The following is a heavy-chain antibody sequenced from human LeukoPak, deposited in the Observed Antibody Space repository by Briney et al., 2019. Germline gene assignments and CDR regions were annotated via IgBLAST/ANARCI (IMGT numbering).Heavy chain of an antibody. D-gene: IGHD3-10*01. CDR3: AKLSLSGRSQSADY. CDR2: VSTNGDVT. CDR1: GLTFNSHS. J-gene: IGHJ4*02. V-gene: IGHV3-23*01. Sequence: GGSLRLTCVASGLTFNSHSMSWVRQAPGMGLEWVSVVSTNGDVTFYADSVKGRFTISRDNSKNTLFLQMNSLRAEDTAVYYCAKLSLSGRSQSADYWGQGTLVTVSS.